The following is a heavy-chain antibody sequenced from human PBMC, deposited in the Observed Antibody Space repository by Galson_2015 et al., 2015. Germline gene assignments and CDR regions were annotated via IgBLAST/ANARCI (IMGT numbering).Heavy chain of an antibody. Sequence: SLRLSCAASGFTFSSYGMHWVRQAPGKGLEWVAVIWYDGSNKYYADSVKGRFTISRDNSKNTLYLQMNSLRAEDTAVYYCARSGLVLYYYYYMDVWGKGTTVTVSS. CDR2: IWYDGSNK. V-gene: IGHV3-33*01. J-gene: IGHJ6*03. CDR3: ARSGLVLYYYYYMDV. D-gene: IGHD6-19*01. CDR1: GFTFSSYG.